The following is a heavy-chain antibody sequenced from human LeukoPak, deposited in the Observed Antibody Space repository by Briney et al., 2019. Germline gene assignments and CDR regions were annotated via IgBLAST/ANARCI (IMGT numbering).Heavy chain of an antibody. CDR2: INPNSGNT. Sequence: ASVKVSCKASGGTFSSYAISWVRQAPGQGLEWMGWINPNSGNTGYAQKFQGRVTMTRNISISTVYMELSSLRSEDTAVYYCARDRRVTNYPYYYYYYMDVWGKGTTVTVSS. J-gene: IGHJ6*03. CDR3: ARDRRVTNYPYYYYYYMDV. CDR1: GGTFSSYA. D-gene: IGHD1-7*01. V-gene: IGHV1-8*02.